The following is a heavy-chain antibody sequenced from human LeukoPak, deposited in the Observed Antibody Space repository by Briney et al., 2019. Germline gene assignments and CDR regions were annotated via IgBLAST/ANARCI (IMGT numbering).Heavy chain of an antibody. CDR2: INHSGST. D-gene: IGHD2-2*01. CDR3: AREVYQLLSLNEPWFDP. CDR1: GGSFSGYY. J-gene: IGHJ5*02. Sequence: SETLSLTCAVYGGSFSGYYWSWIRQPPGKGLEWIGEINHSGSTNYNPSLKSRVTISADTSKNQFSLKLSSVTAADTAVYYCAREVYQLLSLNEPWFDPWGQGTLVTVSS. V-gene: IGHV4-34*01.